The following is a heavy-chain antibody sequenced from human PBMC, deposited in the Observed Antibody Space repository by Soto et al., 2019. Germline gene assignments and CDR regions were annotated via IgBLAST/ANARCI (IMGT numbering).Heavy chain of an antibody. V-gene: IGHV1-46*01. CDR3: ARVRSSSWYETKFDY. J-gene: IGHJ4*02. CDR1: GYTFTCYY. D-gene: IGHD6-13*01. CDR2: INPSGGST. Sequence: GASVKVSCKASGYTFTCYYMHWVRQAPGQGLEWMGIINPSGGSTSYAQKFQGRVTMTRDTSTSTVYMELSSLRSEDTAVYYCARVRSSSWYETKFDYWGQGTLVTVSS.